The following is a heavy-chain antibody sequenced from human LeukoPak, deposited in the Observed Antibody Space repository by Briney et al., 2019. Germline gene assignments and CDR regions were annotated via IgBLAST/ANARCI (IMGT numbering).Heavy chain of an antibody. CDR3: ARDLYGDYLNWFDP. V-gene: IGHV1-69*04. CDR1: GGTFGTYT. Sequence: SVKVSCKASGGTFGTYTISWVRQAPGQGLEWMGRILPIIHIPDYAQKFQDRVTITADTSTSTAYMELRSLRSDDTAVYYCARDLYGDYLNWFDPWGQGTLVTVSS. CDR2: ILPIIHIP. D-gene: IGHD4-17*01. J-gene: IGHJ5*02.